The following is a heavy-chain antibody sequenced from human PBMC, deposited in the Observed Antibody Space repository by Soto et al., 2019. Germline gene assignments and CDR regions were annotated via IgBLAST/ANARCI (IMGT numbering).Heavy chain of an antibody. CDR1: GYTFTGYY. D-gene: IGHD3-3*01. V-gene: IGHV1-2*04. CDR2: INPNSGGT. CDR3: ARDMRTISEQNYYYYGMDV. J-gene: IGHJ6*02. Sequence: GASVKVSCKASGYTFTGYYMHWVRQAPGQGLEWMGWINPNSGGTNYAQKFQGWVTMTRDTSISTAYMELSRLRSDDTAVYYCARDMRTISEQNYYYYGMDVWGQGTTVTVSS.